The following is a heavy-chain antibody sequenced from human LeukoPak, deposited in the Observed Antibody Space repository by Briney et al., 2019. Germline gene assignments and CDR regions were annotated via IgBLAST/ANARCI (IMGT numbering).Heavy chain of an antibody. Sequence: GGSLRLSCAASGFTFSIHGRNWVRQAPGKGLEWVSYIINSGGTVYYTDSVQGRFTISRDNARNSLFLQMNSLRDEDTAVYYCARVARVVLAMDVWGQGTTVTVSS. CDR3: ARVARVVLAMDV. D-gene: IGHD2-15*01. CDR1: GFTFSIHG. J-gene: IGHJ6*02. V-gene: IGHV3-48*02. CDR2: IINSGGTV.